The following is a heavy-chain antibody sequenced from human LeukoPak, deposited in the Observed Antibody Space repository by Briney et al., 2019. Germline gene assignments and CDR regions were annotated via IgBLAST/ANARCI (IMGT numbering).Heavy chain of an antibody. Sequence: GGSLRLSCAASGFTFSSYAMSWVRQAPGKGLEWVSAISGSGGSTYYADSVKGRFTISRDNSKNTLYLQMNSLRAEDTAVYYCAKRTRYYYDSSGYSTAYYFDYWGQGTLVTVSS. CDR2: ISGSGGST. CDR1: GFTFSSYA. CDR3: AKRTRYYYDSSGYSTAYYFDY. J-gene: IGHJ4*02. V-gene: IGHV3-23*01. D-gene: IGHD3-22*01.